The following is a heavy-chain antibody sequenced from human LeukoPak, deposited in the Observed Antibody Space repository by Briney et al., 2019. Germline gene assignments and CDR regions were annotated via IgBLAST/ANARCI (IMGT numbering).Heavy chain of an antibody. J-gene: IGHJ4*02. CDR1: GGSISSGGYY. V-gene: IGHV4-31*03. CDR2: IYYSGST. CDR3: ARVFSLPYPDYGVDC. Sequence: SETLSLTCTVSGGSISSGGYYWSWIRQHPGKGLEWIGYIYYSGSTYYNPSLKSRVTISVDTSKNQFSLKLSSVTAADTAVYYCARVFSLPYPDYGVDCWGQGTLVTVSS. D-gene: IGHD4-17*01.